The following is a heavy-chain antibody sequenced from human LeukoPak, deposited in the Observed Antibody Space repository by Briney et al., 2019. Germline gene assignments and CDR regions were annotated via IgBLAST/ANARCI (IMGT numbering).Heavy chain of an antibody. CDR3: AREALSFDY. CDR1: GGTFSSYA. J-gene: IGHJ4*02. V-gene: IGHV1-46*01. Sequence: GASVKVSCKASGGTFSSYAISWVRQAPGQGLEWMGIINPSGGSTSYAQKFQGRVTMTRDTSTSTVYMELSSLRSEDTAVYYCAREALSFDYWGQGTLVTVSS. CDR2: INPSGGST.